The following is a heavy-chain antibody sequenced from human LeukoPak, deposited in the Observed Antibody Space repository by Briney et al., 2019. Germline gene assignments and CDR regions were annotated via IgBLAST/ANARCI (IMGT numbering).Heavy chain of an antibody. V-gene: IGHV3-21*01. Sequence: NPGGSLRLSCAASGFTFSSYSMNWVRQAPGKGLEWVSSISSSSSYIYYADSVKGRFTISRDNAKNSLYLQMNSLRAEDTAVYYCARAPYCSSTSCYYYDYWGQGTLVTVSS. D-gene: IGHD2-2*01. J-gene: IGHJ4*02. CDR3: ARAPYCSSTSCYYYDY. CDR1: GFTFSSYS. CDR2: ISSSSSYI.